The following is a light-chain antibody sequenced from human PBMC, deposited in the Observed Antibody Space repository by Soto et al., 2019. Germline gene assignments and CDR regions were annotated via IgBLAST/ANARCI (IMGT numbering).Light chain of an antibody. CDR1: QSVSSSY. J-gene: IGKJ1*01. CDR2: GAS. Sequence: EIVLTQSPGTLSLSPGERDTLSCRASQSVSSSYLAWYQQKPGQAPRLLIYGASSRATGIPDRFSGSGSGRDFTLTISRLEPEDFAVYYCQHYDSSPTFGQGTKVEIK. CDR3: QHYDSSPT. V-gene: IGKV3-20*01.